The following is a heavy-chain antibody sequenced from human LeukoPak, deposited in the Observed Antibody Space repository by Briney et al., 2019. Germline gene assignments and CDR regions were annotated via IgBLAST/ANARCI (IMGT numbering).Heavy chain of an antibody. D-gene: IGHD3-10*01. J-gene: IGHJ4*02. Sequence: GGSLRLSCAASGFTFSSYAMSWVRQAPGKGLEWVSGLSGSGGGTYYAASVKGRFTISRDNAKNTLYLQMNSLRAEDTAVYYCARGLYASGNYGIAYWGQGILVTVSS. CDR3: ARGLYASGNYGIAY. V-gene: IGHV3-23*01. CDR2: LSGSGGGT. CDR1: GFTFSSYA.